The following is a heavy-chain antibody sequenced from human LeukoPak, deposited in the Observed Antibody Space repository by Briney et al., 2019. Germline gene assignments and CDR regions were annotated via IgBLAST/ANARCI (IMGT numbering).Heavy chain of an antibody. V-gene: IGHV4-39*07. CDR1: GGSISSGNYY. CDR2: IYYSGST. Sequence: SETLSLTCTVSGGSISSGNYYWGWIRQPPGKGLEWIGNIYYSGSTYYNPSLKSRVTISVDTSKNQFSLKLSSVTAADTAVYYCARGIAADPWGQGTLVTVSS. J-gene: IGHJ5*02. CDR3: ARGIAADP. D-gene: IGHD6-25*01.